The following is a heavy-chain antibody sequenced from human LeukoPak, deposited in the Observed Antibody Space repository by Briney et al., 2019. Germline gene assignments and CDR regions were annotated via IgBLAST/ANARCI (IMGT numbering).Heavy chain of an antibody. V-gene: IGHV3-30*02. J-gene: IGHJ6*03. D-gene: IGHD5-12*01. CDR3: AKGGGYEAQYYYYYLDV. CDR1: GFTFNNYG. Sequence: GGSLRLSCAASGFTFNNYGMHWVRQAPRKGLEWVAFIRYNGNNQYYADSVKGRFTTSRDNSKNTLYLQMNSLKGDDTAVYYCAKGGGYEAQYYYYYLDVWGKGTTVTISS. CDR2: IRYNGNNQ.